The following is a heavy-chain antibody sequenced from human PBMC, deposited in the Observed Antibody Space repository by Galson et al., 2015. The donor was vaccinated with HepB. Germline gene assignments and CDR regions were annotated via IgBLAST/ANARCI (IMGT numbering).Heavy chain of an antibody. J-gene: IGHJ6*03. CDR3: TTYSYYDPVYYYYYMDV. Sequence: SLRLSCAASGFTFSNAWMNWFRQAPGKGLEWVGRIQSKTDGGTTDYAAPVKGIFTISRDDSKNTLYLKMNSLKTEDIAVYYCTTYSYYDPVYYYYYMDVCGKGTTVTVSS. CDR1: GFTFSNAW. D-gene: IGHD3-3*01. V-gene: IGHV3-15*07. CDR2: IQSKTDGGTT.